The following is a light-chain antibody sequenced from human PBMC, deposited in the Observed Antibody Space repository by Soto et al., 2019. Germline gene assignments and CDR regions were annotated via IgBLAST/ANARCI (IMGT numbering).Light chain of an antibody. CDR2: GAS. Sequence: EKVLTQSPATLSVSEGERAALSCRASQSVRNYLAWYQQKPGQRPRLLIFGASTRATGIPARFSGSGSEAEFALTISTLQSEDFAVSYCQQYSVWPPTFGGGTKVDIK. V-gene: IGKV3D-15*01. J-gene: IGKJ4*01. CDR1: QSVRNY. CDR3: QQYSVWPPT.